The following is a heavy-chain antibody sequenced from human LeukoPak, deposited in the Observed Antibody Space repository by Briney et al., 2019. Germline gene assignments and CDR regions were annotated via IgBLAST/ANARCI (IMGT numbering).Heavy chain of an antibody. V-gene: IGHV3-7*03. CDR1: GFTFSSYW. CDR3: AKDPLTAWELPFDY. J-gene: IGHJ4*02. Sequence: PGGSLRLSCAASGFTFSSYWMSWVRQAPGKGLEWVANIKQDGSEKYYVDSVKGRFTISRDNAKNSLYLQMNSLRAEDTAVYYCAKDPLTAWELPFDYWGQGTLVTVSS. D-gene: IGHD1-26*01. CDR2: IKQDGSEK.